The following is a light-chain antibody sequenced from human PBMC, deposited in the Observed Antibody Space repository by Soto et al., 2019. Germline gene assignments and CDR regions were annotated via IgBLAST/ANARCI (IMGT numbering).Light chain of an antibody. V-gene: IGKV3-15*01. CDR2: GAS. CDR3: QQYNIWPQT. CDR1: QSVRSSY. Sequence: DIVLTQSPGTLSLSPGERATLSCRASQSVRSSYLAWYQQKQGQAPRLIIYGASTRATGIPARFSGSGSGTEFTLTISSLQSEDFAVYFCQQYNIWPQTFGQGTKVDI. J-gene: IGKJ1*01.